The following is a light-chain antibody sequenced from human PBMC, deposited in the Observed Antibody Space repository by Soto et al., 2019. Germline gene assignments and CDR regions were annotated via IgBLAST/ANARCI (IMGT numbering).Light chain of an antibody. CDR3: QQYGSSTLT. CDR2: GAS. V-gene: IGKV3-20*01. J-gene: IGKJ3*01. Sequence: EIVLTQSPGTLSLSPGQRATLSCRASQSVSSSFLAWYQQKPGQALRLLIYGASSRATGIPDRFSGSGSGTDFTLTISRLEPEDVAVSYCQQYGSSTLTFGPGTKVDIK. CDR1: QSVSSSF.